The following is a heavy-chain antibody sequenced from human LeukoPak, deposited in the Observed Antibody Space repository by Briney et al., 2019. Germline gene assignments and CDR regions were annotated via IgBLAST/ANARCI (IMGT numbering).Heavy chain of an antibody. D-gene: IGHD2-2*01. CDR1: GYTFTGYY. J-gene: IGHJ6*03. Sequence: GASVKVSCKASGYTFTGYYMHWVRQAPGQGLEWMGWINPNSGGTNYAQKLQGRVTMTTDTSTSTAYMELRSLRSDDTAVYYCARVSMWGVVEYYMDVWGKGTTVTISS. CDR2: INPNSGGT. V-gene: IGHV1-2*02. CDR3: ARVSMWGVVEYYMDV.